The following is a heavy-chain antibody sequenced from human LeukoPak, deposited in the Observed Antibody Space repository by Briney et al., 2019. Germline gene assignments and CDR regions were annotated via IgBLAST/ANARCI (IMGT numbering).Heavy chain of an antibody. CDR3: AKNGIAAAGTGFQFLDY. V-gene: IGHV3-30*18. CDR1: GFTFSSYG. CDR2: ISYDGSNK. J-gene: IGHJ4*02. Sequence: PGGSLRLSCAASGFTFSSYGMHWVRQAPGKGLEWVAVISYDGSNKYYADSVKGRFTISRDNSKNTPYLQMNSLRAEDTAVYYCAKNGIAAAGTGFQFLDYWDQGTLVTVSS. D-gene: IGHD6-13*01.